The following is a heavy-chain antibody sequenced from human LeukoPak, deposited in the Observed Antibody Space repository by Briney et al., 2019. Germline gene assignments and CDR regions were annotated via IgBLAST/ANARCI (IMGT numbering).Heavy chain of an antibody. CDR1: GGSISSGGYY. J-gene: IGHJ4*02. V-gene: IGHV4-31*03. CDR3: ARDSGDGLDY. CDR2: IYYSGST. D-gene: IGHD5-24*01. Sequence: SETLSLTCTVSGGSISSGGYYWSWIRQHPGKGLEWIGYIYYSGSTYYNPSLKSRVTISVDTSKNQFSLKLSSVTAADTAVYYCARDSGDGLDYWGQGTLVTVSS.